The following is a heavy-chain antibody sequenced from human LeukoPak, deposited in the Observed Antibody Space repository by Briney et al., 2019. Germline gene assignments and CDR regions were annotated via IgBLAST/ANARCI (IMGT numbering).Heavy chain of an antibody. CDR2: IYYSGST. Sequence: SETLSLTCTVSGGSISSGCYYWGWIRQHPGKGLEWIGYIYYSGSTNYNPSLKSRVTISVDTSKNQFSLKLSSVTAADTAVYYCARQGDGYTLGYWGQGTLVTVSS. V-gene: IGHV4-61*05. CDR3: ARQGDGYTLGY. CDR1: GGSISSGCYY. D-gene: IGHD5-24*01. J-gene: IGHJ4*02.